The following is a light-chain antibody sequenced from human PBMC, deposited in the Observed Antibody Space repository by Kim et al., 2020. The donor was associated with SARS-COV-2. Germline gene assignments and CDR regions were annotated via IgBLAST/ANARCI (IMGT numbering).Light chain of an antibody. J-gene: IGKJ3*01. Sequence: VSVGDKVTLPCLARHGIISSLYMYKHKPGKAPKLLFYDASSLQNGVPSRFSVSGSGREFTLSISSLQPQDFATYYCQQTISLPFTFGPGTKVDIK. CDR3: QQTISLPFT. CDR2: DAS. CDR1: HGIISS. V-gene: IGKV1-12*02.